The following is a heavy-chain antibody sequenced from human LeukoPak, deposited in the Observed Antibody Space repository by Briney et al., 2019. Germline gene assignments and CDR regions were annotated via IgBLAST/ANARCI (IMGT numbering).Heavy chain of an antibody. V-gene: IGHV3-9*01. CDR3: AKGATGYQLVAEVDY. CDR1: GFIYDDYV. Sequence: PGGSLRLSCAASGFIYDDYVMHWVRQAPGKGLEWVSGISWNSGSIGYADCVKGRFTISRDNAKNSLYLQMNSLRAEDTALYYCAKGATGYQLVAEVDYWGQGTLVTVSS. D-gene: IGHD2-2*01. CDR2: ISWNSGSI. J-gene: IGHJ4*02.